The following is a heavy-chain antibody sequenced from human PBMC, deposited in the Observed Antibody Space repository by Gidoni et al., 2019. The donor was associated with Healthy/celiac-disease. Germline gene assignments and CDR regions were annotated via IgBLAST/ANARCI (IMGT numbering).Heavy chain of an antibody. V-gene: IGHV4-39*01. CDR3: ARRLSGFWSGPGSYYYMDV. CDR1: GGSISSSSYY. CDR2: IYYSGST. D-gene: IGHD3-3*01. J-gene: IGHJ6*03. Sequence: QLQLQESGPGLVKPSETLSLTCTVPGGSISSSSYYWGWLRQPPGQGLEWFGSIYYSGSTYYNPSLKSRVTISVDTSKNQFSLKLSSVTAADTAVYYCARRLSGFWSGPGSYYYMDVWGKGTTVTVSS.